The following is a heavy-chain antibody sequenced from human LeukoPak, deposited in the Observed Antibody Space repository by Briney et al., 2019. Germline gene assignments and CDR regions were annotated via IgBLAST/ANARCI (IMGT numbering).Heavy chain of an antibody. Sequence: GGSLRLSCAASGFTFRTYSINWVRQAPGKGLEWVASIGGSGSFIYYAESVKGRFTISRDNAKNSVYLQLSSLRVEDTAVYYCARVMYSGYDIFDYWGQGTLVTVSS. J-gene: IGHJ4*02. CDR3: ARVMYSGYDIFDY. V-gene: IGHV3-21*04. CDR2: IGGSGSFI. CDR1: GFTFRTYS. D-gene: IGHD5-12*01.